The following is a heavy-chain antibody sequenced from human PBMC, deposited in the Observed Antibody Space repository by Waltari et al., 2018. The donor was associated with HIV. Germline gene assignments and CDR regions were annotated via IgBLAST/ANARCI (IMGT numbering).Heavy chain of an antibody. J-gene: IGHJ6*02. CDR3: ASIAYCGGDCYPRGMDV. CDR1: GFIVRRNY. Sequence: EVQLVESGGGLVQPVGSPRLSCAASGFIVRRNYINWVRQAPGKGLEWVSVIYSGGSTYYADSVKGRFTISRDNSKNTLYLQMNSLRAEDTAVYYCASIAYCGGDCYPRGMDVWGQGITVTVSS. CDR2: IYSGGST. V-gene: IGHV3-66*01. D-gene: IGHD2-21*02.